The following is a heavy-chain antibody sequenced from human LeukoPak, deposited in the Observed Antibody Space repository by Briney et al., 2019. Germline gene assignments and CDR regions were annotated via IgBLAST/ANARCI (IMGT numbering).Heavy chain of an antibody. D-gene: IGHD1-26*01. CDR1: GGTFSNDS. CDR3: ARGPPPLYSGSYRPLDH. CDR2: ITPIFDAP. J-gene: IGHJ4*02. Sequence: KISCKGSGGTFSNDSITWVRQAPGQGLEWVGGITPIFDAPNYAPKFQGRLTISADGSTSTVYMDLRSLRSEDTAVYFCARGPPPLYSGSYRPLDHWGQGTLVTVSS. V-gene: IGHV1-69*01.